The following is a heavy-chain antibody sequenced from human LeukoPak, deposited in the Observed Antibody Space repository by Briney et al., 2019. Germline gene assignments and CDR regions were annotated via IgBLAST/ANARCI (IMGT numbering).Heavy chain of an antibody. J-gene: IGHJ4*02. CDR1: GFTFSGYA. CDR2: ISGSGGST. CDR3: AKDHLRCSSTSCYQYRLYYFDY. V-gene: IGHV3-23*01. D-gene: IGHD2-2*01. Sequence: GGSLRLSCAASGFTFSGYAMSWVRQAPGKGLEWVSAISGSGGSTYYADSVKGRFTISRDNSKNTLYLQMNSLRAEDTAVYYCAKDHLRCSSTSCYQYRLYYFDYWGQGTLVTVSS.